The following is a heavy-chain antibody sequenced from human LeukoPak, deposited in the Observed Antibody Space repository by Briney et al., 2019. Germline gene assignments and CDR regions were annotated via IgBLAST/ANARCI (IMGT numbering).Heavy chain of an antibody. D-gene: IGHD3-3*01. J-gene: IGHJ4*02. CDR2: INPNSGGT. CDR1: GYTFTGYY. CDR3: ARDLKRTIFGVGNPAYYFDY. V-gene: IGHV1-2*02. Sequence: GASVKVSCKASGYTFTGYYMHWVRQAPGQGLEWMGWINPNSGGTNYAQKFQGRVTMTRDTSISTAYMELSRLRSDDTAVYYCARDLKRTIFGVGNPAYYFDYWGQGTLVTVSS.